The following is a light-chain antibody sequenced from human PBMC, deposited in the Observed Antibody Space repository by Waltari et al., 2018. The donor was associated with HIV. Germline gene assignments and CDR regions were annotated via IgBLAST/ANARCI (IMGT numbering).Light chain of an antibody. CDR1: RSNIGSNS. Sequence: QSVLTQPPSASGTAGQRVTISCSGRRSNIGSNSFTWYQQVPGAAPTLLIYNNNQRPSGVPDRFSGSKSGTSASLAISGLQSDDEADYYCAAWDDDLNGLFGGGTKLTVL. CDR2: NNN. J-gene: IGLJ2*01. V-gene: IGLV1-44*01. CDR3: AAWDDDLNGL.